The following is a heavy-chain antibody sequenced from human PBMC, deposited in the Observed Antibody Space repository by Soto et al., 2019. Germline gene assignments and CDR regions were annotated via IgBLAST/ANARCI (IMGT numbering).Heavy chain of an antibody. CDR3: ARWRLPGLTHWYFDL. D-gene: IGHD2-21*01. CDR1: GFTFSSYS. V-gene: IGHV3-48*01. J-gene: IGHJ2*01. CDR2: ISSSSSTI. Sequence: EVQLVESGGGLVQPGGSLRLSCAASGFTFSSYSMNWVRQAPGKGLEWVSYISSSSSTIYYADSVKGRFTISRDNAKNSLYLQMNSLRAEDTAVYYCARWRLPGLTHWYFDLWGRGTLVTVSS.